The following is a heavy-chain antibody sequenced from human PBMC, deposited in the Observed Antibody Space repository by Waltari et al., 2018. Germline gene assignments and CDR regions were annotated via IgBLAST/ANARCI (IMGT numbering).Heavy chain of an antibody. CDR2: ISRNGDTT. J-gene: IGHJ4*02. Sequence: QLLESGGGLAQPGGSLRLSCAASGLVFNIYAMSWVRQSPGKGLGWVAGISRNGDTTYYADAVKGRFTISRDNSKNSLFLEMNNLRGDDTAIYYCVKSEISGWYVMDSWGQGTLVSVSS. D-gene: IGHD6-19*01. V-gene: IGHV3-23*01. CDR3: VKSEISGWYVMDS. CDR1: GLVFNIYA.